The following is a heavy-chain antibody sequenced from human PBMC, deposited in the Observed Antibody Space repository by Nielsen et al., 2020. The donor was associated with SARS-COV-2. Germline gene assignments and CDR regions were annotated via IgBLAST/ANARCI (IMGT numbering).Heavy chain of an antibody. V-gene: IGHV3-74*03. D-gene: IGHD3-22*01. CDR2: INPDESKT. CDR3: ARDRITMRACDY. Sequence: GGSLRLSCAASGFIFSNYRMHWVRQAPGKGLVWVSHINPDESKTTYADSVKGRFTISRDNAKNTLYLQMNGLRAEDTAVYYCARDRITMRACDYWGQGTLVTVSS. J-gene: IGHJ4*02. CDR1: GFIFSNYR.